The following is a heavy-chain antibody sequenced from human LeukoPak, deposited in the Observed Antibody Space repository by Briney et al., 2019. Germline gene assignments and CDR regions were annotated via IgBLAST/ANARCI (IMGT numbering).Heavy chain of an antibody. J-gene: IGHJ6*03. Sequence: NSSETLSLTCAVYGGSFSGYYWSWIRQPPGKGLEWIGYIYYSGSTNYNPSLKSRVTISVDTSKNQFSLKLSSVTAADTAVYYCARDGRGTMVRGIIDYYYYMDVWGKGTTVTISS. CDR1: GGSFSGYY. CDR2: IYYSGST. D-gene: IGHD3-10*01. CDR3: ARDGRGTMVRGIIDYYYYMDV. V-gene: IGHV4-59*01.